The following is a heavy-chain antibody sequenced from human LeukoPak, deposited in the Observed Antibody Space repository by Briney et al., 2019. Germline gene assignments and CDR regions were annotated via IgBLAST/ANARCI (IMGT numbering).Heavy chain of an antibody. CDR3: ARGDTATRYYYYGMDV. CDR2: IYYTGST. D-gene: IGHD5-18*01. CDR1: NGSISTYL. Sequence: PSETLSLTCSVSNGSISTYLWTWIRQPPGKGLEWIGEIYYTGSTNYNSSLKNRLTISLDTSEKQFTLRLTSVTAADTAVYYCARGDTATRYYYYGMDVWGQGTTVTVSS. V-gene: IGHV4-59*01. J-gene: IGHJ6*02.